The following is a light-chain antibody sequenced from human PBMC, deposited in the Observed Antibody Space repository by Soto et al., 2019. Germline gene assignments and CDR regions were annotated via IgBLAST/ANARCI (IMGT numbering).Light chain of an antibody. CDR2: GAS. CDR3: QHHNSYSQT. J-gene: IGKJ1*01. Sequence: DIQLTQSPPTLSASVGDRVTITCLASQSIRYYLAWYQQMPGKAPKLLIYGASSLQSGVPSRFSGSGSGTEFTLTISSLQPDDFATSFCQHHNSYSQTFGQGTKVDIK. CDR1: QSIRYY. V-gene: IGKV1-5*01.